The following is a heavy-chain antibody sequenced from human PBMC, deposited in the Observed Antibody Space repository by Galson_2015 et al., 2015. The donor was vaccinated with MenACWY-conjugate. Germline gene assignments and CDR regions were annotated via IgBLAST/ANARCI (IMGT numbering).Heavy chain of an antibody. J-gene: IGHJ4*02. CDR1: GGSISSGGHY. V-gene: IGHV4-31*03. Sequence: TLSLTCTVSGGSISSGGHYWSWIRQHPGKGLEWIGYISYSGSTKYNPSLKSRVTISVDTSKNQFSLKRSSVTAADTAVYYCARVDRIAARPYYFDYWGQGTLVTVSS. D-gene: IGHD6-6*01. CDR3: ARVDRIAARPYYFDY. CDR2: ISYSGST.